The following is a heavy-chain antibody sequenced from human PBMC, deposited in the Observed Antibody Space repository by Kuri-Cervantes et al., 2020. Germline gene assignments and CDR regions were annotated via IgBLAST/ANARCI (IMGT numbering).Heavy chain of an antibody. CDR2: IWYDGSNK. V-gene: IGHV3-33*06. CDR1: GFTFRSYG. J-gene: IGHJ4*02. CDR3: AKELCGGDCYE. D-gene: IGHD2-21*02. Sequence: GESLKISCAASGFTFRSYGVHWVRQAPGKGLEWVAVIWYDGSNKYYTDSVKGRFTISRDNSKNTLYLQMNSLRAEDTAVYYCAKELCGGDCYEWGQGTLVTVSS.